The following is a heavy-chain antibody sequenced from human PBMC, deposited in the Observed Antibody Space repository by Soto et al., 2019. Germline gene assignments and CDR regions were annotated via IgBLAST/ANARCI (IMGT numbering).Heavy chain of an antibody. J-gene: IGHJ6*02. CDR2: VYTSETT. CDR3: AGNIAAAGRRYYGMDV. CDR1: GGSMSGYY. Sequence: QVQLQESGPGLVKPSETLSLTCTVSGGSMSGYYWSWIRQSAGKGLEWIGRVYTSETTYYNPSLTRRVTMSLDTSKNQFSLNLYSLTAADTAVYYCAGNIAAAGRRYYGMDVWGQGTTVTVSS. D-gene: IGHD6-13*01. V-gene: IGHV4-4*07.